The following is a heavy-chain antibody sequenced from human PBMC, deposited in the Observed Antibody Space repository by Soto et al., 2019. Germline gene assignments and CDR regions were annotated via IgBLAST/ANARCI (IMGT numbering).Heavy chain of an antibody. CDR2: IGTAGDT. CDR1: GFTFSSYD. J-gene: IGHJ6*02. D-gene: IGHD3-10*01. CDR3: ARSVPAMGRGVTRGMDV. Sequence: EVQLVESGGGLVQPGGSLRLSCAASGFTFSSYDMHWVRQATGKGLEWVSAIGTAGDTYYPGSVKGRFTISRENAKNSMYLQKNSLRAGDTDVYYCARSVPAMGRGVTRGMDVWGQGTTVTVSS. V-gene: IGHV3-13*01.